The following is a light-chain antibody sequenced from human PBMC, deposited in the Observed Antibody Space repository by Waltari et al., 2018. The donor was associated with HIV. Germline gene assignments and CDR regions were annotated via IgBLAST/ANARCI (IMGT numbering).Light chain of an antibody. Sequence: QSVLTQPPSASGTPGQRVTISCSGSSSNIGRNYVYCYQQFPGTAPRLLIYRNNQRPSGVPDRFSGSRSGTSASLAISGLRSEDEADYYCEVWDDSLSGRVFGGGTKLTVL. V-gene: IGLV1-47*01. CDR1: SSNIGRNY. CDR2: RNN. J-gene: IGLJ3*02. CDR3: EVWDDSLSGRV.